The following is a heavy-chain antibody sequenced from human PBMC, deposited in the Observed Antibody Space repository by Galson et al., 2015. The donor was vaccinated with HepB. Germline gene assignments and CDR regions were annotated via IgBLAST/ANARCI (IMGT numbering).Heavy chain of an antibody. D-gene: IGHD1-26*01. CDR2: ISYDGSNK. CDR1: GFTFSSYA. CDR3: ARDQWELSPPLDY. V-gene: IGHV3-30-3*01. J-gene: IGHJ4*02. Sequence: SLRLSCAASGFTFSSYAMHWVRQAPGKGLEWVAVISYDGSNKYYADSVKGRFTIPRDNSKNTLYLQMNSLRAEDTAVYYRARDQWELSPPLDYWGQGTLVTVSS.